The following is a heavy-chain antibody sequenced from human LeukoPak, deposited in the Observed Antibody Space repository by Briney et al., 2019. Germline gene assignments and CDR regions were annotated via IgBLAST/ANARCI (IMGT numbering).Heavy chain of an antibody. J-gene: IGHJ6*02. CDR3: ARDGSRSAVAGRLYGMDV. CDR2: IIASGVTT. Sequence: GGSLRLSCAASGFTFSSYPMSWVRQAPGNGLEWVSVIIASGVTTFYADSVKGRFTISRDNSKNTLYLQMNSLRAEDTAVYYCARDGSRSAVAGRLYGMDVWGQGTTVTVSS. D-gene: IGHD6-19*01. V-gene: IGHV3-23*01. CDR1: GFTFSSYP.